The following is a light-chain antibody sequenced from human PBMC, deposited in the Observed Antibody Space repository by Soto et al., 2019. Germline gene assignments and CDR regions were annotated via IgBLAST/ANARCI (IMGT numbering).Light chain of an antibody. CDR2: DAS. CDR3: QQYNSYSRT. CDR1: QSISGW. J-gene: IGKJ1*01. V-gene: IGKV1-5*01. Sequence: DIQMTQSPSTLSASVGDRVTITCRASQSISGWLAWYQQKPGKAPKLLIYDASNLESGVPSRFSGSGSGTEFTLTISSLQPDDFATYYCQQYNSYSRTFGQGTKVDNK.